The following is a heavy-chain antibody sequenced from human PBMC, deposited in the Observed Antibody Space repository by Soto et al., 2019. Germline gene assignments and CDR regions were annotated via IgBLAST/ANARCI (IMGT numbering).Heavy chain of an antibody. CDR2: MDAGNGNT. J-gene: IGHJ6*02. Sequence: ASVKVSCKASGYTFTSYAMHWVRQAPGQRLEWMGWMDAGNGNTKYSQKFQGRVTITRDTSASTAYMELSSLRSEDTAVYYCASKDLGITPYGMDVWGQGTPGTVSS. D-gene: IGHD1-7*01. V-gene: IGHV1-3*01. CDR3: ASKDLGITPYGMDV. CDR1: GYTFTSYA.